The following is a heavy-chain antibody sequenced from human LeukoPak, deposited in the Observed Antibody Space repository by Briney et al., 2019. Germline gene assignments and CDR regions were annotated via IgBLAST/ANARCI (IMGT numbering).Heavy chain of an antibody. D-gene: IGHD2-15*01. V-gene: IGHV4-34*01. J-gene: IGHJ4*02. CDR1: GVSFRGYY. Sequence: SETLSLTCAVYGVSFRGYYWSWIRQPPGKGLEWIGEINHSGSTNYNPSLKSRVTISVDTSKNQFSLKLSSVTAADTAVYYCARGRGVVVVLPMYYFDYWGQGTLVTVSS. CDR2: INHSGST. CDR3: ARGRGVVVVLPMYYFDY.